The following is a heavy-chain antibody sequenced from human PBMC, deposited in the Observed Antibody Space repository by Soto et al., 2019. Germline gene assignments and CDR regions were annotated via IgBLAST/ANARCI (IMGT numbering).Heavy chain of an antibody. D-gene: IGHD4-17*01. Sequence: SETLSLTCGVSGGSLSGATYSWNWIRQPPGKGLEWLGYIFPSGTTYYNPSLKSRVTISIDVSKNQFSLSLRSLTAADTAVYYCARAAVTHERYPYGMDVWGQGTTVTVSS. V-gene: IGHV4-30-2*01. CDR2: IFPSGTT. CDR1: GGSLSGATYS. CDR3: ARAAVTHERYPYGMDV. J-gene: IGHJ6*02.